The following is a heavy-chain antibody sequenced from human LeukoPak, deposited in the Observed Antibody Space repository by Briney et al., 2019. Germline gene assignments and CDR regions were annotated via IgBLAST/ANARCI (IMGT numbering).Heavy chain of an antibody. J-gene: IGHJ4*02. CDR1: GGSISSYY. D-gene: IGHD3-10*01. Sequence: SETLSLTCTVSGGSISSYYWSWIRQPAGKGLEWIGRIYTSGSTYYNPSLKSRVTISVDTSKNQFSLKLSSVTAADTAVYYCARRFRGGSGSYYYDYWGQGTLVTVSS. CDR3: ARRFRGGSGSYYYDY. V-gene: IGHV4-4*07. CDR2: IYTSGST.